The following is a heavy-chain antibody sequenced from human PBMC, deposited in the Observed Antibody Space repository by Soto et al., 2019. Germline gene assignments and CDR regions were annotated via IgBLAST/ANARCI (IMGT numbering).Heavy chain of an antibody. D-gene: IGHD2-2*02. CDR3: ARGPGPAAIPRHFDY. CDR2: IIPILGIA. V-gene: IGHV1-69*02. Sequence: QVQLVQSGAEVKKPGSSVKVSCKASGGTFSSYTISWVRQAPGQGLEWMGRIIPILGIANYAQKFQGRVMITADKSTSTAYMELSSLRSEDTAVYYCARGPGPAAIPRHFDYWGQGTLVTVSS. CDR1: GGTFSSYT. J-gene: IGHJ4*02.